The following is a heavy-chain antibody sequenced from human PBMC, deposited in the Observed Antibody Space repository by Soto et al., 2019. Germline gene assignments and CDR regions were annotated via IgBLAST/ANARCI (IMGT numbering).Heavy chain of an antibody. D-gene: IGHD5-18*01. CDR1: GYTFTAYY. J-gene: IGHJ4*02. CDR3: ARGGYTYGYGLDY. Sequence: QVQLVQSGAEVKKLGASVKVSCKASGYTFTAYYIHWVRQAPGQGLEWVGWINPNSGDTNYAQRFQGWVTMTGDRSDSTAYMDLTRLRSDDTAVYYCARGGYTYGYGLDYWGQGTLVTVSS. V-gene: IGHV1-2*04. CDR2: INPNSGDT.